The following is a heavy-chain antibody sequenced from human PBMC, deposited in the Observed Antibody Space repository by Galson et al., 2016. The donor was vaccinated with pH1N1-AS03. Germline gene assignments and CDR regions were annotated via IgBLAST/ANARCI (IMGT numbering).Heavy chain of an antibody. V-gene: IGHV3-23*01. CDR1: GFTFSSFS. D-gene: IGHD2-2*01. J-gene: IGHJ1*01. CDR2: ISGRGGNT. Sequence: SLRLSCAASGFTFSSFSMSWVRRAPGKGLEWVSAISGRGGNTFYADSVKGRFTISRDNSKNTLYLQMNSLRAEDTAIYYCAKESDCGSPSCYPGGSFQHWGQGTLLTVSS. CDR3: AKESDCGSPSCYPGGSFQH.